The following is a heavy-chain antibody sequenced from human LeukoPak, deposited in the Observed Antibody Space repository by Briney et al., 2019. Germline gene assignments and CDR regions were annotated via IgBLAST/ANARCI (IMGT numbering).Heavy chain of an antibody. V-gene: IGHV3-7*01. CDR2: INQDARQT. CDR1: GFTSSNYW. Sequence: GGSLRLSCAAAGFTSSNYWMSWVRQAPGKGLEWVANINQDARQTYYMDSVKGHFTISRDNAKNSHYLQMNSLGAEDTAVYYCGRFGHPYHIDIWGQGTMVTVSS. D-gene: IGHD3-16*01. J-gene: IGHJ3*02. CDR3: GRFGHPYHIDI.